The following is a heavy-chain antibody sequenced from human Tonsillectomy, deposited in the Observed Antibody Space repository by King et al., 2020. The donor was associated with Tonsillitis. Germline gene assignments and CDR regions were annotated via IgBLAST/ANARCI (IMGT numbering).Heavy chain of an antibody. CDR2: MSHDAKYK. J-gene: IGHJ3*02. V-gene: IGHV3-30*18. CDR1: GFIVSDHA. Sequence: VQLVESGGGVVQPGRSLRLSCAASGFIVSDHAMHWVRQAPGKGLEWVASMSHDAKYKWYADSVKGRFTISRDNSNNALYLQMNSLKTEDTAVFYCAKESNAFDIWGLGTMVTVSS. CDR3: AKESNAFDI.